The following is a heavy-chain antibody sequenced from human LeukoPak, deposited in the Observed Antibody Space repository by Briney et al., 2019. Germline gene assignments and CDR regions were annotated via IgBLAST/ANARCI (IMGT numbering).Heavy chain of an antibody. CDR3: ARGYSTSWYHFWYFDL. V-gene: IGHV3-30*03. J-gene: IGHJ2*01. CDR1: GFTFSSYA. CDR2: ISYDGNNK. D-gene: IGHD6-13*01. Sequence: GGSLRLSCAASGFTFSSYATHWVRQAPGKGLEWVAVISYDGNNKYYEDSVKGRFTISRDNSKNTLYLQMNSLRAEDTAVYYCARGYSTSWYHFWYFDLWGRGTLVTVSS.